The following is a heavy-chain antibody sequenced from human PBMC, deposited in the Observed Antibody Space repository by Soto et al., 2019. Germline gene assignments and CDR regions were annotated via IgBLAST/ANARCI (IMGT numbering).Heavy chain of an antibody. D-gene: IGHD6-19*01. V-gene: IGHV4-39*01. CDR2: IYYSGST. CDR1: GGSISSSSYY. Sequence: SETLSLTCTVSGGSISSSSYYWGWIRQPPGKGLEWIGSIYYSGSTYYNPSLKSRVTISVDTSKNQFSLKLSSVTAADTAVYYCARQESSSSGWFTDAFDIWGQGTMVTVSS. CDR3: ARQESSSSGWFTDAFDI. J-gene: IGHJ3*02.